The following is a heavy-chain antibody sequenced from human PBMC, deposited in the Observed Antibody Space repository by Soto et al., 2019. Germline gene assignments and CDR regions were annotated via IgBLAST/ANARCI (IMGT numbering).Heavy chain of an antibody. D-gene: IGHD6-13*01. Sequence: QVQLQESGPGLVKPSETLSLTCTVSGGSISSYYWSWIRQPPGKGLEWIGYIYYSGSTNYHPSLSSPVTISVHTSQNPFTLKLSSVTAADTAVYYCARDGYSSSWYFIGYSGQGTLVTVSS. CDR2: IYYSGST. V-gene: IGHV4-59*01. CDR3: ARDGYSSSWYFIGY. CDR1: GGSISSYY. J-gene: IGHJ4*02.